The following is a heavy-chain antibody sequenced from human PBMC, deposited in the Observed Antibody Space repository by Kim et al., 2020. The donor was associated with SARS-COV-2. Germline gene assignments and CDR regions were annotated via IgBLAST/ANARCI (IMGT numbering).Heavy chain of an antibody. Sequence: AETLSLTCTVSGGSISSYYWSWIRQPPGKGLEWIGYIYYSGSTNYNPSLKSRVTISVDTSQNQFSLKLSSVTAADTAVYYCAREVREYYDFWSGLSPEAYYYYSMDVWGQGTTVTVSS. CDR2: IYYSGST. J-gene: IGHJ6*03. CDR3: AREVREYYDFWSGLSPEAYYYYSMDV. CDR1: GGSISSYY. V-gene: IGHV4-59*01. D-gene: IGHD3-3*01.